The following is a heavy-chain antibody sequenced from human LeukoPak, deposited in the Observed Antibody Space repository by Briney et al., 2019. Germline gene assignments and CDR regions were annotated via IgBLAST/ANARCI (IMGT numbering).Heavy chain of an antibody. V-gene: IGHV3-30-3*01. CDR3: ARDPSRAVAVADAFDI. CDR2: ISFHGTMT. CDR1: GFTFSTYA. J-gene: IGHJ3*02. D-gene: IGHD6-19*01. Sequence: PGGSLRLSCAASGFTFSTYAVHWVRQAPGKGLQWVALISFHGTMTYYADSVKGRFTISRDNSNNTLYLQMNNLRADDTAVYYCARDPSRAVAVADAFDIWGQGTMVTVSS.